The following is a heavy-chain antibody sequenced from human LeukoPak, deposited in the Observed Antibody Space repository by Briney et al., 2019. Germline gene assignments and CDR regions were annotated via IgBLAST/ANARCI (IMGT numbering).Heavy chain of an antibody. CDR2: TSDRGDYT. V-gene: IGHV3-23*01. D-gene: IGHD1-7*01. Sequence: GGSLRLSCAASGFTFTSYSMSWVRQAPGKGLEWVSGTSDRGDYTYYADSVKGRFTISRDSSKNTLFLQMNSLRAEDTALYFCARKAQYNGHYPLDYWGQGTLATVSS. CDR3: ARKAQYNGHYPLDY. CDR1: GFTFTSYS. J-gene: IGHJ4*02.